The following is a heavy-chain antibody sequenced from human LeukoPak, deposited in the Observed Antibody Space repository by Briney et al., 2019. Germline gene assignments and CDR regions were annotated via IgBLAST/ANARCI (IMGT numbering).Heavy chain of an antibody. J-gene: IGHJ4*02. CDR1: GFTFSRYW. Sequence: PGGSLRLSCAASGFTFSRYWVTWVRQAPGKGLEWVANIKEDGSKEYYVDSVKGRFTISRDNAKNSLYLQMNSLRPEDTAVYFCARGEAFCDYWGQGALVTVSS. V-gene: IGHV3-7*05. CDR3: ARGEAFCDY. CDR2: IKEDGSKE.